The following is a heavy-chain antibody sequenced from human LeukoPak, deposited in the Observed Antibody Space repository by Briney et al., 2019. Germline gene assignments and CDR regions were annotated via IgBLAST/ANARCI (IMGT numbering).Heavy chain of an antibody. V-gene: IGHV3-23*01. CDR3: AHGNYFDY. CDR1: GFSFSTYA. D-gene: IGHD1-14*01. J-gene: IGHJ4*02. Sequence: GGSLRLSCAASGFSFSTYAMSWVRQAPGKGLEWVSTISGNGAGTYYADSVKGRFTISRDNSKNTLYLQMNSLRAEDTAVYYCAHGNYFDYWAREPWSPSPQ. CDR2: ISGNGAGT.